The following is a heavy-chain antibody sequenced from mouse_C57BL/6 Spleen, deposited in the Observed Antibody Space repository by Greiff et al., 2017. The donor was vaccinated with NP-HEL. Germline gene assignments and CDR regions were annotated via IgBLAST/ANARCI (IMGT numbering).Heavy chain of an antibody. CDR3: AYYYSNYWYFDV. J-gene: IGHJ1*03. V-gene: IGHV1-20*01. CDR1: GYSFTGYF. Sequence: LVESGPELVKPGDSVKISCTASGYSFTGYFMNWVLQSPGKSLEWIGRINPYTGDTFYNHNVKGKATLTIDKSYSTAHMELRSLTSEDSAVYYCAYYYSNYWYFDVWGKGTTVTVSS. CDR2: INPYTGDT. D-gene: IGHD2-5*01.